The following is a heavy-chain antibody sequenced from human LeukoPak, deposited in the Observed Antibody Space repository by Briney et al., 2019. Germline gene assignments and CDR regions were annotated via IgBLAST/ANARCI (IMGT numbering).Heavy chain of an antibody. CDR2: IYPSGST. Sequence: SETLSLTCTVSGGSMSGYYWSWIRQPAGKGIEWIGRIYPSGSTNYNPSLKSRVTMSVDKSKNQFSLQLSSVTAADTAVYYCARGGYSASGSYYYWGQGTLVTVSS. D-gene: IGHD3-10*01. CDR3: ARGGYSASGSYYY. CDR1: GGSMSGYY. J-gene: IGHJ4*02. V-gene: IGHV4-4*07.